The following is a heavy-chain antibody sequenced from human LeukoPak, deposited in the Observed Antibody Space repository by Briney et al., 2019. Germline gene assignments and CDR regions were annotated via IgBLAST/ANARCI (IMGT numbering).Heavy chain of an antibody. CDR2: ISYDGSNK. CDR1: GFTFSSYA. J-gene: IGHJ4*02. Sequence: GGSLRLSCAASGFTFSSYAMHWVRQAPGKGLEWVAVISYDGSNKYYADPVKGRFTISRDTAKNSLYLQMNSLRAEDTAVYFCAGGRGWLVDYWGQGTRVTVSS. V-gene: IGHV3-30-3*01. CDR3: AGGRGWLVDY. D-gene: IGHD3-22*01.